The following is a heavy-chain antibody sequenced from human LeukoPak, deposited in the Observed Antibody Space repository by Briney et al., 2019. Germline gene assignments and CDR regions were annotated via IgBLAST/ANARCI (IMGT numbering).Heavy chain of an antibody. CDR1: GYTFTSYD. V-gene: IGHV1-8*01. Sequence: ASVKVSCKSSGYTFTSYDINWVRQATGQRLEWVGWMNPNSGNTGYAQKFQGRVTMTRNTSISTAYMELSSLRSEDTAVYYCASKYCSSTSCYLYYWGQGTLVAVSA. CDR2: MNPNSGNT. D-gene: IGHD2-2*01. CDR3: ASKYCSSTSCYLYY. J-gene: IGHJ4*02.